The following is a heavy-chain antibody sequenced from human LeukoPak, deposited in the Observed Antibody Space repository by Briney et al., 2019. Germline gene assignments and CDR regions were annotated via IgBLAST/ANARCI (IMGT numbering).Heavy chain of an antibody. Sequence: PGRSLRLSCAASGFTFSSYGMHWVRQAPGKGLEWVAVISYDGSNKYYADSVKGRFTISRDNSKNTLYLQMNSLRAGDTAVYYCAKDLWFGELSDWFDPWGQGTLVTVSS. CDR3: AKDLWFGELSDWFDP. CDR2: ISYDGSNK. V-gene: IGHV3-30*18. D-gene: IGHD3-10*01. CDR1: GFTFSSYG. J-gene: IGHJ5*02.